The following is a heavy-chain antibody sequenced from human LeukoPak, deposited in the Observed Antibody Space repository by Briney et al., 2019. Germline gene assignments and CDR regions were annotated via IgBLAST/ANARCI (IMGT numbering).Heavy chain of an antibody. V-gene: IGHV4-34*01. CDR2: INHSGST. CDR1: GGSFSDYY. J-gene: IGHJ4*02. Sequence: PSETLSLTCAVYGGSFSDYYWSWIRQPPGKGLEWIGEINHSGSTNYNPSLKSRVTISVDTSKNQFSLKLSSVTAADTAVYYCARQTLGATGRALDYWGQGTLVTVSS. D-gene: IGHD1-26*01. CDR3: ARQTLGATGRALDY.